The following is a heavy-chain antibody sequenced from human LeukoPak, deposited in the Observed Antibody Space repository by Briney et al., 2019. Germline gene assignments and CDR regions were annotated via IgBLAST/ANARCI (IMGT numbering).Heavy chain of an antibody. J-gene: IGHJ3*02. CDR1: GFTFNDYA. D-gene: IGHD2-2*01. CDR3: AKDTAYIVVVPAPVPDAFDI. V-gene: IGHV3-9*01. Sequence: GGSLRLSCAASGFTFNDYAMHWVRQAPGKGLEWVSGISWNSGSIRYADSVKGRFTISRDNAKNSLYLQMNSLRAKDTALYYCAKDTAYIVVVPAPVPDAFDIWGQGTMVTVSS. CDR2: ISWNSGSI.